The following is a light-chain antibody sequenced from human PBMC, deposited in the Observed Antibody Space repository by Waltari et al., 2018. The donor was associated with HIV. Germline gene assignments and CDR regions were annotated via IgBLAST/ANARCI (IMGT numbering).Light chain of an antibody. J-gene: IGLJ2*01. CDR2: DDS. CDR1: NIGSKG. CDR3: QVWDSSTDLRV. Sequence: SYVLTQPHSVSVAPGQTARITCGGNNIGSKGEHRYQQKPSKAPVLVVYDDSDRPSGIPERFSGSSSWNTATLTISRVEAGDEADFYCQVWDSSTDLRVFGGGTKLTVL. V-gene: IGLV3-21*02.